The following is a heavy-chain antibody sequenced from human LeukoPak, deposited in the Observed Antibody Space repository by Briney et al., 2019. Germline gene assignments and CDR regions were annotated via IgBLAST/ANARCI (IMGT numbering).Heavy chain of an antibody. J-gene: IGHJ4*02. Sequence: PWRSLRLSCAASGFTFSSYAMHWVRQAPGKGLEWVAAISYDGSNKYYTDSVKGRFTISRDNSKNTLYLEMNSLTAEDTAVYYCARDGVGVWGSYPHWGQGTLVTVSS. CDR2: ISYDGSNK. D-gene: IGHD3-16*02. CDR1: GFTFSSYA. V-gene: IGHV3-30-3*01. CDR3: ARDGVGVWGSYPH.